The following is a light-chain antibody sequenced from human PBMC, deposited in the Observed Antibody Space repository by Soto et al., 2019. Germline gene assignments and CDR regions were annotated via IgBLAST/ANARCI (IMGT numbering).Light chain of an antibody. V-gene: IGKV1-5*03. J-gene: IGKJ1*01. CDR1: HTISSW. CDR3: QQYNSYSEA. CDR2: KAS. Sequence: DIQMTQSPSTLYGSVGDRVTIPCRASHTISSWLAWYQQKPGTAPKLLIYKASTLKSGVPSRFSGSGSGTEFTLTISSLQPDDFATYCCQQYNSYSEAFGQRTKVDIK.